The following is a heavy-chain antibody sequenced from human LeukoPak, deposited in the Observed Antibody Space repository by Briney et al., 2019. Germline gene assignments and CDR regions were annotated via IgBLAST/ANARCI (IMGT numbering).Heavy chain of an antibody. J-gene: IGHJ4*02. CDR2: IYYSGST. D-gene: IGHD3-22*01. CDR1: GGSISSSSYY. Sequence: SETLSLTCTVSGGSISSSSYYWGWIRQPPGKGLEWIGSIYYSGSTYYNPSLKSRVTISVDTSKNQFSLKLSSVTAADTAVYYCARQWLYYYDSSGYYYFPYFDYWGQGTLVTVSS. CDR3: ARQWLYYYDSSGYYYFPYFDY. V-gene: IGHV4-39*01.